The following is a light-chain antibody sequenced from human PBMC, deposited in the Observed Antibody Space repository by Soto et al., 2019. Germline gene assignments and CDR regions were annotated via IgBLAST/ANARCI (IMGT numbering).Light chain of an antibody. Sequence: DIVLTQSPDSLAVFLGEWATITCKSSQSLFYSAYRTNYLAWYQDKPGQPPKLLISWASTRASGVSDRFSGSGSGTDFTLTISSLQAEDVAVYYCLQYYGAPPHTFGQGTKLEI. CDR3: LQYYGAPPHT. CDR2: WAS. V-gene: IGKV4-1*01. J-gene: IGKJ2*01. CDR1: QSLFYSAYRTNY.